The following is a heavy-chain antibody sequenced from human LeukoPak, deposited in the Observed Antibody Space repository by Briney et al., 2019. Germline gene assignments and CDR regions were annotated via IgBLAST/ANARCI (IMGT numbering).Heavy chain of an antibody. Sequence: GGTLRLSCAASGFTFNDYAMHWVRQAPGKGLEWVSLISWDSGNTYYADSVKGRFTISRDNSKNSLSLQMNSLRAEDTALYYCAKGPGAAVGKRYIQHWGQGTLVTVSS. CDR1: GFTFNDYA. CDR2: ISWDSGNT. D-gene: IGHD6-13*01. CDR3: AKGPGAAVGKRYIQH. J-gene: IGHJ1*01. V-gene: IGHV3-43D*03.